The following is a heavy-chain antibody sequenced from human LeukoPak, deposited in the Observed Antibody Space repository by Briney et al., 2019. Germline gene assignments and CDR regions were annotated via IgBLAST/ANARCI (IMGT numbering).Heavy chain of an antibody. V-gene: IGHV5-51*01. CDR3: ARRSYYDSSGYYWALDY. J-gene: IGHJ4*02. CDR2: IYPGDSDT. D-gene: IGHD3-22*01. CDR1: GYSFTSYW. Sequence: GESLKISCXGSGYSFTSYWIGWVREMPGKGLEWMGIIYPGDSDTRYSPSFQGQVTISADKSISTAYLQWSSLKASDTAMYYCARRSYYDSSGYYWALDYWGQGTLVTVSS.